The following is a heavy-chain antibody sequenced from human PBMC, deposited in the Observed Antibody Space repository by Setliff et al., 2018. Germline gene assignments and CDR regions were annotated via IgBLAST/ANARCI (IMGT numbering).Heavy chain of an antibody. Sequence: GGSLRLSCAASGFTFRDYSMVWVRQVPGKGLEWVAGVIQVGAGAYADSMKGRSTISRDNSKNTFFLQVNYVRVDDTATYYCAKDRVNDGFWDFDSWGQGIVVTVSS. J-gene: IGHJ4*02. CDR1: GFTFRDYS. CDR3: AKDRVNDGFWDFDS. D-gene: IGHD1-26*01. CDR2: VIQVGAG. V-gene: IGHV3-23*01.